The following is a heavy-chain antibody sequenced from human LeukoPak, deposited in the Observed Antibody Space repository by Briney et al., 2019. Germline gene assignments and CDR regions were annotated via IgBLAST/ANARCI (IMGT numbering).Heavy chain of an antibody. J-gene: IGHJ4*02. CDR3: AKSGSWYAATFDY. CDR2: TYYRSNWYN. D-gene: IGHD6-13*01. CDR1: GDSFSSDSAA. V-gene: IGHV6-1*01. Sequence: SQTHSLTCAISGDSFSSDSAAWNWIRQSPSRGLEWLGRTYYRSNWYNDYAVSVKSRITINPDTSKNQFSLQLNSVTPEDTAVYYCAKSGSWYAATFDYWGQGTLVTVSS.